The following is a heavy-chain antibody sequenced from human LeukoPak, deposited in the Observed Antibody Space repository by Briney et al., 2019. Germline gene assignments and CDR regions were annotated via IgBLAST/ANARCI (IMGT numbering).Heavy chain of an antibody. D-gene: IGHD2-2*01. Sequence: ASETLSLTCAVYGGSFSGYYWSWIRQPPGKGLEWIGEINHSGSTNYNPSLKSRVTISVDTSKKQFSLKLSSVTAADTAVYYCASGGFCGSTTCYPNWFDPWGQGTLVTVSS. J-gene: IGHJ5*02. CDR1: GGSFSGYY. V-gene: IGHV4-34*01. CDR3: ASGGFCGSTTCYPNWFDP. CDR2: INHSGST.